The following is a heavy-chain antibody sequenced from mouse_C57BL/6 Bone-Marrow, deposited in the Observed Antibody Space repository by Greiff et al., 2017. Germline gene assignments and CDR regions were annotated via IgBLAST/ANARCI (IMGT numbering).Heavy chain of an antibody. CDR2: IYPRDGST. CDR3: ARDYGSSYWYFDV. CDR1: GYTFTSYD. V-gene: IGHV1-85*01. D-gene: IGHD1-1*01. Sequence: VQLQQSGPELVKPGASVKLSCKASGYTFTSYDINWVKQRPGQGLEWIGWIYPRDGSTKYNEKFKGKATLTVDTSSSTAYMGLHSLTSEDSAVYFCARDYGSSYWYFDVWGTVTTVTVSS. J-gene: IGHJ1*03.